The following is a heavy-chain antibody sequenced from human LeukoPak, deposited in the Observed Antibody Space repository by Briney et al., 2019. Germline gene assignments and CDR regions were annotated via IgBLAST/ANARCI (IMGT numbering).Heavy chain of an antibody. D-gene: IGHD2-2*01. V-gene: IGHV3-30-3*01. CDR3: ARYPSDWAYYYYGMDV. J-gene: IGHJ6*02. CDR2: ISYDGSNK. CDR1: GFTFSSCA. Sequence: GRSLRLSCAASGFTFSSCAMHWVRQAPGKGLEWVAVISYDGSNKYYADSVKGRLTISRDNSKNTLYLQMNSLRAEDTAVYYCARYPSDWAYYYYGMDVWGQGTTVTVSS.